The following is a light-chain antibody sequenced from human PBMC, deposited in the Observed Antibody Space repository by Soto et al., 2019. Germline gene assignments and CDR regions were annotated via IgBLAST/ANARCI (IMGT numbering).Light chain of an antibody. Sequence: EIGLTHSPATLSLSPGERATLSCRASQSVSRSLAWYQQKPGQAPRLLIHDTSTRATGVPDTFSGSGSGTEFTLTISSLEPEDFAMYYCQQRFSWPPTFGGGTHVEIK. V-gene: IGKV3-11*01. CDR3: QQRFSWPPT. CDR2: DTS. J-gene: IGKJ4*01. CDR1: QSVSRS.